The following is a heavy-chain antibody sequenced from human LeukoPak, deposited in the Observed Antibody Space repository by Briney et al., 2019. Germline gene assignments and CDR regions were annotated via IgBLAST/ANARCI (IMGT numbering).Heavy chain of an antibody. CDR1: GFTFSSYA. J-gene: IGHJ4*02. CDR3: ARDWNEYYFDY. V-gene: IGHV3-30*04. Sequence: GGSLRLSCAASGFTFSSYAMHWVRQAPGKGLEWVAVISYDGSNKYYADSVKGRFTISRDNSKNTLYLQMNSLRAGDTAVYYCARDWNEYYFDYWGQGTLVTVPS. D-gene: IGHD1-1*01. CDR2: ISYDGSNK.